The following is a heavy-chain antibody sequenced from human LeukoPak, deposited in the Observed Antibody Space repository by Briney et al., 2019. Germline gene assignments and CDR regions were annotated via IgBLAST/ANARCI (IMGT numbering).Heavy chain of an antibody. Sequence: ASVKLSFKASGYTVTGYYMHWVRHAPGQGLEWMGCINPNSGGTNYAQKFQGRVTMTRDTSISTAYMELSRLRSDDTAVYYCSRGVTMIVVVMLDWRQRTMVTVSS. V-gene: IGHV1-2*02. J-gene: IGHJ4*02. CDR1: GYTVTGYY. CDR2: INPNSGGT. CDR3: SRGVTMIVVVMLD. D-gene: IGHD3-22*01.